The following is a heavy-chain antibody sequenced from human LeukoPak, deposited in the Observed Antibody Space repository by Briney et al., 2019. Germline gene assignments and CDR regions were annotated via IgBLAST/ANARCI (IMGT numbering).Heavy chain of an antibody. CDR1: GGSISSGGYY. V-gene: IGHV4-34*01. CDR2: INHSGST. CDR3: ARGLYWSYYYYYGMDV. D-gene: IGHD2-8*02. J-gene: IGHJ6*02. Sequence: SETLSLTCAVSGGSISSGGYYWSWIRQPPGKGLEWIGEINHSGSTNYNPSLKSRVTISVDTSKNQFSLKLSSVTAADTAVYYCARGLYWSYYYYYGMDVWGQGTTVTVSS.